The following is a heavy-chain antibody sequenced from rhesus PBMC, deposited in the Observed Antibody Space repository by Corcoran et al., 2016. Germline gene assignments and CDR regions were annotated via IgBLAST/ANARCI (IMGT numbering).Heavy chain of an antibody. V-gene: IGHV4-80*01. D-gene: IGHD1-44*02. CDR3: ARDPGIVGASY. CDR1: GASFSSNW. J-gene: IGHJ4*01. Sequence: QVQLQESGPGLVKPSETLSLTCAVSGASFSSNWWSWIRQPPGKGLEWIGEINGNSGNTNDNPALKSRVTISKDASKNQFSLNLSSVTAADTAVYYCARDPGIVGASYWGQGVLVTVSS. CDR2: INGNSGNT.